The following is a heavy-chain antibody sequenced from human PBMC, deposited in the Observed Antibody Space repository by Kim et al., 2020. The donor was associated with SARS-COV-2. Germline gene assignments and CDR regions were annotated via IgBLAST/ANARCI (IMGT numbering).Heavy chain of an antibody. V-gene: IGHV3-74*01. J-gene: IGHJ6*02. CDR2: T. Sequence: TSYADSVKGRFTISRDNAKNTLYLQMNSLRAEDTAVYYCARDTVFLGMDVWGQGTTVTVSS. CDR3: ARDTVFLGMDV. D-gene: IGHD3-3*01.